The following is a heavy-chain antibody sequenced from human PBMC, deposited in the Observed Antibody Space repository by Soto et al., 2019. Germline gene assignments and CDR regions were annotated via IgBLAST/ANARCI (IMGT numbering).Heavy chain of an antibody. CDR1: GGTFSSYA. J-gene: IGHJ4*02. CDR2: IIPIFGTA. Sequence: QVQLVQSGAEVKKPGSSVKVSCKASGGTFSSYAISWVRQAPGQGLEWMGGIIPIFGTANYAQKFQGRVTFTADESTSKASLELSSLSFEATAVYSWASPYLPNYYVGSGPNFDYWAREPWSPSPQ. D-gene: IGHD3-22*01. CDR3: ASPYLPNYYVGSGPNFDY. V-gene: IGHV1-69*01.